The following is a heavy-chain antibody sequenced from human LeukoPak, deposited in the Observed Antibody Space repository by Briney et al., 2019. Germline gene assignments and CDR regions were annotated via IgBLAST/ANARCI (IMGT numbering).Heavy chain of an antibody. CDR1: GYTLTELS. V-gene: IGHV1-24*01. Sequence: GASVKVSCKVSGYTLTELSMHWVRQAPGKGLEWMGGFDPEDGDTIYAQKFQGRVTMTEDTSTDTAYMELSSLRSEDTAVYYCATPYPREYCSSTTCYFNYWGQGTLVTVSS. J-gene: IGHJ4*02. CDR2: FDPEDGDT. CDR3: ATPYPREYCSSTTCYFNY. D-gene: IGHD2-2*01.